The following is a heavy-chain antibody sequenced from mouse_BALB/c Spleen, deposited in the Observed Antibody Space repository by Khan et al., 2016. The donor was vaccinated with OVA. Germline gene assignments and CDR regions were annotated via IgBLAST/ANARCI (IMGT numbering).Heavy chain of an antibody. J-gene: IGHJ3*01. V-gene: IGHV1-7*01. Sequence: QVQLKESGAELAKPGASVKMSCKASGYTFTSYWMHWVKQRPGQGLEWLGYINPSSDYTEYNQKFKDKATLTADKSTSTAYMQLTSLTSEDSAVYYWVNHGSSSGWFTYWGQGTLVTVSA. D-gene: IGHD1-1*01. CDR3: VNHGSSSGWFTY. CDR2: INPSSDYT. CDR1: GYTFTSYW.